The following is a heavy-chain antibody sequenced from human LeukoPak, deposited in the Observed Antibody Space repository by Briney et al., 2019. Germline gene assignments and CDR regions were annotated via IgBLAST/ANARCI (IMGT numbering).Heavy chain of an antibody. Sequence: GASVKVSCKASGGTFSSYAISWVRQAPRQGLEWMGRIIPIFGIANYAQKFQGRVTITADKSTSTAYMELSSLRSEDTAVYYCARESSGPTIDIWGQGTMVTVSS. CDR2: IIPIFGIA. CDR1: GGTFSSYA. J-gene: IGHJ3*02. V-gene: IGHV1-69*04. D-gene: IGHD3-22*01. CDR3: ARESSGPTIDI.